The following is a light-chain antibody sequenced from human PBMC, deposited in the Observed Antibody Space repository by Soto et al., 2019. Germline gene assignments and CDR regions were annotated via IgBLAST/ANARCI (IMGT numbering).Light chain of an antibody. CDR2: SVD. J-gene: IGLJ1*01. Sequence: VLTQPPSASGSPGQAVTISCTGTSRGIGGYDFVSRYQVRSGEAPQLIIYSVDVRPPGVPRRFSGSKSGNTASRTVSGLQAVDEADYYCSSYSDTNICVFGTGTKVTVL. CDR3: SSYSDTNICV. V-gene: IGLV2-8*01. CDR1: SRGIGGYDF.